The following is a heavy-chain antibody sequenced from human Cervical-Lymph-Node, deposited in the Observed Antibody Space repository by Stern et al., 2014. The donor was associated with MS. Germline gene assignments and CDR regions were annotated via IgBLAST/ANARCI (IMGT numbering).Heavy chain of an antibody. J-gene: IGHJ5*02. CDR2: ISGYNDDT. CDR1: GYTFTNYG. CDR3: ARDPHIAVAGTGGGFDP. V-gene: IGHV1-18*01. D-gene: IGHD6-19*01. Sequence: QMQLVQSGAEVKKPGASVTVSCKASGYTFTNYGISWVRQAPGQGLERMGWISGYNDDTNYVEKFQGRVTMTTDTSTSTAYMELRSLRSDDTAVYYCARDPHIAVAGTGGGFDPWGQGTLVTVSS.